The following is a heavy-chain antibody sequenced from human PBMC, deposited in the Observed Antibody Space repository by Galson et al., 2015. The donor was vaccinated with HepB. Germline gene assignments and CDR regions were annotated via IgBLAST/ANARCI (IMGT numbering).Heavy chain of an antibody. CDR3: ARESYYGSGVAGAFDI. Sequence: SLRLSCAASGFTFSDYYMSWIRQAPGKGLEWVSYISSSSSYTNYADSVKGRFTISRDNAKNSLYLQMNSLRAEDTAVYYCARESYYGSGVAGAFDIWGQGTMVTVSS. V-gene: IGHV3-11*06. CDR2: ISSSSSYT. CDR1: GFTFSDYY. J-gene: IGHJ3*02. D-gene: IGHD3-10*01.